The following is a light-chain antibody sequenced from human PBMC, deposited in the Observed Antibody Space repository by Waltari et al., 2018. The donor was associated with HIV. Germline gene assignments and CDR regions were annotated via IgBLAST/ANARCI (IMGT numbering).Light chain of an antibody. CDR3: QVWDSSSDHSV. CDR1: HIGSKN. CDR2: DDD. V-gene: IGLV3-21*02. Sequence: SYVLTQPPSASVAPGQAARISCGGFHIGSKNVHWFQQKPGQAPSMVVYDDDDRPSGIPERFSCSNSENPAALTISRVEAGDEADYYCQVWDSSSDHSVFGTGTKVTVL. J-gene: IGLJ1*01.